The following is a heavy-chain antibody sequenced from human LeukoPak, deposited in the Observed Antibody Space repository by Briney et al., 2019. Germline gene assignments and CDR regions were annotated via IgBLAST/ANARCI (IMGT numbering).Heavy chain of an antibody. V-gene: IGHV4-59*01. CDR2: IYYSGST. CDR3: ARALRDVWFDP. CDR1: GGSISSYY. Sequence: PGETLTLTCTVSGGSISSYYWRWLRQPPGKGLEWIGYIYYSGSTNYNPSLKSRVTISVDTSKNQFSLKLRSVTAADTAVYYCARALRDVWFDPWGQGTLVTVSS. J-gene: IGHJ5*02.